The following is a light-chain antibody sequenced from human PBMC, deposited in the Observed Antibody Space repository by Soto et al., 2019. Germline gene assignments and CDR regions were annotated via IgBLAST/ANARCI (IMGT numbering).Light chain of an antibody. CDR1: ERVSGNS. CDR3: QQYGSAPWT. Sequence: ELGWTRLPGTLSSPPGERATLSGRASERVSGNSWAWYQHRPGQAPRLLIYAASNRARGIPDRFGGSGSGTDFTLTVSRLEPEDFAVYYCQQYGSAPWTFGQGTKV. CDR2: AAS. V-gene: IGKV3-20*01. J-gene: IGKJ1*01.